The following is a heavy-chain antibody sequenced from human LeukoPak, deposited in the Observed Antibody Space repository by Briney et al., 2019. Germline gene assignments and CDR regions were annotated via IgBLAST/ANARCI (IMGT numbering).Heavy chain of an antibody. Sequence: GGSLRLFCAASGFTFSSYAMSWVRQAPGKGLEWVSAISGSGGGTYYADSVKGRFTISRDNSKNTLYLQMNSLRAEDTAVYYCAREYYYHSTEQAFDIWGQGTMVTVSS. CDR2: ISGSGGGT. D-gene: IGHD3-22*01. CDR1: GFTFSSYA. V-gene: IGHV3-23*01. CDR3: AREYYYHSTEQAFDI. J-gene: IGHJ3*02.